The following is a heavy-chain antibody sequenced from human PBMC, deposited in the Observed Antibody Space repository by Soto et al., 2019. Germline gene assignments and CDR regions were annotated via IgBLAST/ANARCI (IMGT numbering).Heavy chain of an antibody. J-gene: IGHJ4*02. CDR3: ARTLYTSGWHFDY. Sequence: SETLSLTCTVSGGSLSSSSYYWGWIRQPLGKGLEWIGSGFYSGSTYYNPSLKSRVTISVDTSKNQFSLKLSSVTAADTAVYYCARTLYTSGWHFDYWGQGTLVT. CDR2: GFYSGST. CDR1: GGSLSSSSYY. D-gene: IGHD6-19*01. V-gene: IGHV4-39*01.